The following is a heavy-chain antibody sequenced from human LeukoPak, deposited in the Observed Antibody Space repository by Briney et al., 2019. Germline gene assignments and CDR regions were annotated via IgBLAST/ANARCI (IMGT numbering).Heavy chain of an antibody. D-gene: IGHD3-10*01. V-gene: IGHV2-70*11. J-gene: IGHJ6*02. CDR2: IDWDDDK. CDR1: GFSLSTTGMC. Sequence: SGPTLVNPTRTLTLTCTFSGFSLSTTGMCVSWIRQPPGKALEWLARIDWDDDKYYSTSLKTRLTISKDTSKNQVVLTMTNMDPVDTATYYCARRSPGPDAMDVWGQGTTVTVSS. CDR3: ARRSPGPDAMDV.